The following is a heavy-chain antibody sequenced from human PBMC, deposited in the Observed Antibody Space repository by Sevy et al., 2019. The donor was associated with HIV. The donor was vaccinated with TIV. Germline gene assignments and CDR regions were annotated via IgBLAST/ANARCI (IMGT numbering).Heavy chain of an antibody. D-gene: IGHD3-10*01. Sequence: SETLSLTCTVSGGSISSYYWSWIRQPPGKGLEWFGYIYYSGSTNYNPSLKSRVTISVDTSKNQFSLKLSAVTAADTAVYYCAVYYGSGSYYFDYWGQGTLVTVSS. CDR3: AVYYGSGSYYFDY. J-gene: IGHJ4*02. V-gene: IGHV4-59*01. CDR2: IYYSGST. CDR1: GGSISSYY.